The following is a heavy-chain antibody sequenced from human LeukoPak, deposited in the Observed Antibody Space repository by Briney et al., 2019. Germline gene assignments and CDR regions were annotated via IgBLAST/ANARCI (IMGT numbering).Heavy chain of an antibody. CDR3: TIGVY. Sequence: GGSPRLSCAASGFTFSGSVLLWVRQASGRGLEWVGRIRSKADNDATAYAASVKGRFTISRDDSRNTAYLQMNGLKTEDAAMYYCTIGVYWGQGTLVTVSS. V-gene: IGHV3-73*01. CDR2: IRSKADNDAT. CDR1: GFTFSGSV. J-gene: IGHJ4*02.